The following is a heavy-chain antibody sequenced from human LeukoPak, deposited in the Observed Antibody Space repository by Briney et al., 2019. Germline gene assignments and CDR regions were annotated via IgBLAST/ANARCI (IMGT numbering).Heavy chain of an antibody. V-gene: IGHV4-34*01. CDR2: IEHSGGT. CDR3: ARGQTFVDY. CDR1: GESFSFYY. Sequence: SGTLSLTRAFHGESFSFYYLGWFRQSPEKGLEWIGEIEHSGGTWYSPSLRSRITISKDTSKNQFSLKLRSVTAADTAVYYCARGQTFVDYWGQGTLVTVSS. D-gene: IGHD3-3*02. J-gene: IGHJ4*02.